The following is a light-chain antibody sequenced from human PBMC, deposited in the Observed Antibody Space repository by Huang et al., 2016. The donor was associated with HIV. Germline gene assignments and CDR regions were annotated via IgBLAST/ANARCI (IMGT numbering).Light chain of an antibody. CDR2: GAS. CDR3: QQYGTLPYT. V-gene: IGKV3-20*01. CDR1: QGVHNSY. Sequence: EIVLTQSPVTLSLSPGEGASLSCRASQGVHNSYLAWYQQKPGQAPRLLSFGASKRATGVPHRFRGRGSGTDFTLTISGLDPEDFAVYYCQQYGTLPYTFGQGTKLEI. J-gene: IGKJ2*01.